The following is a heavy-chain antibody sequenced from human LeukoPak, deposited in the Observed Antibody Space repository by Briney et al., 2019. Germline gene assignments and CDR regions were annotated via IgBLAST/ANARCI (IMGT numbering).Heavy chain of an antibody. CDR1: GYTFTHNY. J-gene: IGHJ5*02. CDR2: MDSNSGGT. CDR3: ARGWGCDYRANNWFDP. Sequence: ASVKVSCKASGYTFTHNYIHWLRQAPGPGLEWMGWMDSNSGGTKYAQKFQGRVTMTRDTSISTAYMELSRLGFDDTAVYYCARGWGCDYRANNWFDPWGQGTPVTVSS. V-gene: IGHV1-2*02. D-gene: IGHD4/OR15-4a*01.